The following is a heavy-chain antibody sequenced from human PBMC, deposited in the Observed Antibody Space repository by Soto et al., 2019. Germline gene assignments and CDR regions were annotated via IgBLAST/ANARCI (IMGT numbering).Heavy chain of an antibody. CDR1: GFPFDDYG. Sequence: QPGGSLRLSCAAFGFPFDDYGMHWVRQAPGKGLEWVAVISSDGSVKFYADSVKGRFTISRDNSKSTLYLQMDSLRVEDTAAYYCTGEVASGYWGQGTLVTV. V-gene: IGHV3-30*03. D-gene: IGHD2-8*02. CDR2: ISSDGSVK. CDR3: TGEVASGY. J-gene: IGHJ4*02.